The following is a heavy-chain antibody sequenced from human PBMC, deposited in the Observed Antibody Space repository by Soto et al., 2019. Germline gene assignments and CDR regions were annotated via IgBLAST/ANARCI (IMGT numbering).Heavy chain of an antibody. CDR1: GYNFTRFG. J-gene: IGHJ6*02. D-gene: IGHD6-13*01. CDR3: GRDGQQPAQEEYYQFNGMDV. CDR2: MGAHSGHR. V-gene: IGHV1-18*01. Sequence: QFQLVQSGAEVKKPGASVRVSCKASGYNFTRFGITWVRQAPGQGLEWMGWMGAHSGHRRQAPRFQGRLTMTTDASLRTAYIDLRSLRSDDTALYYCGRDGQQPAQEEYYQFNGMDVWGQGTMVIVSS.